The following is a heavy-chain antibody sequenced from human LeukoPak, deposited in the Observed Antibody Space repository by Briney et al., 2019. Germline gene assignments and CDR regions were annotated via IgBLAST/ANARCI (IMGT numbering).Heavy chain of an antibody. CDR2: IYTSGST. CDR1: GGSISSYY. CDR3: AGEGSDYYGSGSYYRSYYNYMDV. Sequence: SETLSLTCTVSGGSISSYYWSWIRQPAGKGLEWIGRIYTSGSTNYNPSLKSRVTMSVDTSKNQFSLKLSSVTAADTAVYYCAGEGSDYYGSGSYYRSYYNYMDVWGKGTTVTISS. J-gene: IGHJ6*03. D-gene: IGHD3-10*01. V-gene: IGHV4-4*07.